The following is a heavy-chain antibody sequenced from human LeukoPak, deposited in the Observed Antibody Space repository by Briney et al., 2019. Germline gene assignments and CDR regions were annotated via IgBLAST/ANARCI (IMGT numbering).Heavy chain of an antibody. Sequence: GWSLRLSCAASGFTFSNYQMNWVRQAPGKGLEWVSCISSSSSYIYYADSVKGRFTISRDNAKNSLFLQMNSLRAEDTAVYYCAREGYSYGYDHWGQGTLVTVSS. J-gene: IGHJ5*02. CDR3: AREGYSYGYDH. CDR1: GFTFSNYQ. D-gene: IGHD5-18*01. V-gene: IGHV3-21*01. CDR2: ISSSSSYI.